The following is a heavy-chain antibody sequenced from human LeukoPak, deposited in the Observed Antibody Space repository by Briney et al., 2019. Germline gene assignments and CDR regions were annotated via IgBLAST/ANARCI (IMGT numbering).Heavy chain of an antibody. J-gene: IGHJ4*02. CDR3: AKTAPRSIQVWDY. V-gene: IGHV3-30*02. D-gene: IGHD3-16*01. CDR1: GFTFSRYG. Sequence: GGSLRLSCEASGFTFSRYGMHWVRQAAGKGLEWVAFMRYDGSNRYYADSVKGRFTISRDNSKNTLFLQMNSLRGEDTAVYYCAKTAPRSIQVWDYWGQGTLVTVSS. CDR2: MRYDGSNR.